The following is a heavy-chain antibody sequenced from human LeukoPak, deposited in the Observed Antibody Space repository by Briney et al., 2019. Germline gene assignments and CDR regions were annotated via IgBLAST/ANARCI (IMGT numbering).Heavy chain of an antibody. Sequence: PGGSLRLSCAASGFTFSSYAMHWVRQAPGKGLKGVAVISYDGSNKYYADSVKGRFTISRDNSKNTLYLQMNSLRAEDTAVYYCARVSDSSGYYRYYYGMDVWGQGTTVTVSS. D-gene: IGHD3-22*01. CDR2: ISYDGSNK. J-gene: IGHJ6*02. CDR1: GFTFSSYA. CDR3: ARVSDSSGYYRYYYGMDV. V-gene: IGHV3-30*04.